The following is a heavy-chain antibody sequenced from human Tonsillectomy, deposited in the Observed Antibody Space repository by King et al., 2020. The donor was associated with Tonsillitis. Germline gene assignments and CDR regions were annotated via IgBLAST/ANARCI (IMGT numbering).Heavy chain of an antibody. D-gene: IGHD3-3*01. CDR2: ISSSSSYT. J-gene: IGHJ4*02. CDR1: GFTFSDYY. CDR3: ARDRGSRITIFGGYYFDY. V-gene: IGHV3-11*05. Sequence: VQLVESGGGLVKPGGSLRLSCAASGFTFSDYYMSWIRQAPGKGLEWVSYISSSSSYTNYADSVKGRFIISRDNAKNSLYLQMNSLRAEDTAVYYCARDRGSRITIFGGYYFDYWGQGTLVTVPS.